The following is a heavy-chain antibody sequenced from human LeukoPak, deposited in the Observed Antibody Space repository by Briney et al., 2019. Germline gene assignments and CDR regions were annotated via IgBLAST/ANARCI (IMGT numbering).Heavy chain of an antibody. CDR1: GGSFSGYY. CDR3: ARGRITMVRGVTVLDY. Sequence: SETLSLTCAVYGGSFSGYYWSWIRQPPGKGPEWIGEINHSGSTNYNPSLKSRVTISVDTSKNQFSLKLSSVTAADTAVYYCARGRITMVRGVTVLDYWGQGTLVTVSS. J-gene: IGHJ4*02. CDR2: INHSGST. V-gene: IGHV4-34*01. D-gene: IGHD3-10*01.